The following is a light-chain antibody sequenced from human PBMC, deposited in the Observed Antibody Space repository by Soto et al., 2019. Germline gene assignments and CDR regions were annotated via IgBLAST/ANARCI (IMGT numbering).Light chain of an antibody. Sequence: QTVVTQEPSLTVSPGGTVTLTCGSSTGAVTSDHFPYWFQQKPGQAPKTLIYDTYNRHSWTPARFSGSLLGGKAALTLSGAQPEDEADYYCLLSYSDWYLIFGGGTKVTV. CDR2: DTY. CDR1: TGAVTSDHF. J-gene: IGLJ2*01. V-gene: IGLV7-46*01. CDR3: LLSYSDWYLI.